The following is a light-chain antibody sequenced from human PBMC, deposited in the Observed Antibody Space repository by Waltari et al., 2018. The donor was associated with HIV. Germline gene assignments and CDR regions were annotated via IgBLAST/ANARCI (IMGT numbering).Light chain of an antibody. CDR2: YKSDSDK. CDR1: SGINLGTYR. Sequence: QAVLTQPSSLSASPGASASLTCTLRSGINLGTYRNSWYQQKPGSPPQYLLRYKSDSDKQQGSGVPSRFSGSKDASANAGILLISGLQSEDEADYYCMIWHSSAVVFGGGTKLTVL. CDR3: MIWHSSAVV. J-gene: IGLJ2*01. V-gene: IGLV5-45*02.